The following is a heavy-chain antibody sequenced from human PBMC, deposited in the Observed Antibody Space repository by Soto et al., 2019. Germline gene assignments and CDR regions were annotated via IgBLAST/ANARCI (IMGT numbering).Heavy chain of an antibody. CDR2: IRSKAYGGTT. D-gene: IGHD5-12*01. CDR3: SRLKEYSGYADIDS. CDR1: GFTFGDYA. V-gene: IGHV3-49*03. J-gene: IGHJ4*02. Sequence: SLRLSCTASGFTFGDYAMSWFRQAPGKGLEWVGFIRSKAYGGTTEYAASVKGRFTISRDDSKNIAYLQMNSLKTEDTAVYYCSRLKEYSGYADIDSWGQGTLVTVSS.